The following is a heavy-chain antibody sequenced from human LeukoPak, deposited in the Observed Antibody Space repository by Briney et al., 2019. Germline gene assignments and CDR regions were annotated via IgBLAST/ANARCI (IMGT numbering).Heavy chain of an antibody. CDR2: IYSGGST. CDR3: ARIPATRIAVAGLWYYFDY. D-gene: IGHD6-19*01. CDR1: GFTVSSNY. J-gene: IGHJ4*02. Sequence: GGSLRLSCAASGFTVSSNYMSWVRQAPGKGLEWVSVIYSGGSTYYADSVKGRFTISRDNSKNTLYLQMNSLRAEDTAVYYCARIPATRIAVAGLWYYFDYWGQGTLVTVSS. V-gene: IGHV3-66*01.